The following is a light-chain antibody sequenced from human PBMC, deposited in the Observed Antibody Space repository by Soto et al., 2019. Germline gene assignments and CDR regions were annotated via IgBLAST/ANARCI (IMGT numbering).Light chain of an antibody. Sequence: EIVLAQSPDTLSLSPGERASLSCRASQSVSSNSLAWYQQKAGQAPRLLVYGASSRATGIPDRFSGSGSETDFTLTISRLEPEDFAVYFCQQYGSSRRTFGGGTKVEIK. J-gene: IGKJ4*01. CDR1: QSVSSNS. V-gene: IGKV3-20*01. CDR2: GAS. CDR3: QQYGSSRRT.